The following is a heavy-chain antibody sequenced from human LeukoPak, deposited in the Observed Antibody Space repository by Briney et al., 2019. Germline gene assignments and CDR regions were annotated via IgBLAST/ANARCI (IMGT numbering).Heavy chain of an antibody. V-gene: IGHV3-74*01. CDR1: GITFSSYW. Sequence: GESLRLSCAASGITFSSYWMHWVRQAPGKGLVWVARISSDGRSTSYADSVKGRFTIPRDNAKNTLYLQMNSLRAEDTAVYYCARGRLRWGELSSIYWGQGTLVTVSS. J-gene: IGHJ4*02. CDR2: ISSDGRST. CDR3: ARGRLRWGELSSIY. D-gene: IGHD3-16*02.